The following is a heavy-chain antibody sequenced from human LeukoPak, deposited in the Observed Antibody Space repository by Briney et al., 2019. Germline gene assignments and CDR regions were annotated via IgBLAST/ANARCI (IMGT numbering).Heavy chain of an antibody. CDR1: GGSISSGSYY. J-gene: IGHJ4*02. D-gene: IGHD3-10*01. CDR2: IYYSGST. CDR3: ARYSSGYNDY. Sequence: PSETLSLTCTVSGGSISSGSYYWSWIRQPPGKGLEWIGYIYYSGSTNYNPSLKSRVTISVDTSKNQFSLKLSSVTAADTAVYYCARYSSGYNDYWGQGTLVTVSS. V-gene: IGHV4-61*01.